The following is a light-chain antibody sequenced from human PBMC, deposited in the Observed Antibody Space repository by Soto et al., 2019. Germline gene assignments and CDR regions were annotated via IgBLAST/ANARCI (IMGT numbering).Light chain of an antibody. V-gene: IGKV3-15*01. Sequence: EIVMTQSPATLSVSPGERATLSCRASQSVSSNLAWYLQKPGQAPRLLIYGASTRATGIPARFSGSGSGTEFTLTISSLQSEDFAVYYCQQYNNWPPRFGQGTKVEIK. CDR2: GAS. J-gene: IGKJ1*01. CDR3: QQYNNWPPR. CDR1: QSVSSN.